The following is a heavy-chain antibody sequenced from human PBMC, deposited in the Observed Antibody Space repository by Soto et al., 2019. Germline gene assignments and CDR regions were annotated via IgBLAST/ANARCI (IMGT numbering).Heavy chain of an antibody. CDR1: GYAFTTYG. J-gene: IGHJ4*02. Sequence: QVHLVQSGAEVKKPGASVKVSCKGSGYAFTTYGTTWVRQAPGQGLEWMGWISAHNGNTNYAQKLQGRVTVTRDTATSTDYMELRGVRSDETAVYYCARGRYGEYWGQGALVTVSS. CDR2: ISAHNGNT. D-gene: IGHD3-10*01. CDR3: ARGRYGEY. V-gene: IGHV1-18*01.